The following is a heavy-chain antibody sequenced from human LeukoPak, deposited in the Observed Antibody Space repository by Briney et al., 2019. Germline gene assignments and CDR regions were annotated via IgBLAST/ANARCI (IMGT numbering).Heavy chain of an antibody. D-gene: IGHD3-3*01. CDR3: AKGPNSDFRSGYSHYMDV. CDR1: GFAFANYV. Sequence: PGGSLRLSCAASGFAFANYVMNWVRQAPGKGLEWVSGISGSGGSTYYAASVRGRFTISRDRSKNTVFLQMSSLRAEDTAAYYCAKGPNSDFRSGYSHYMDVWGKGTTAIVSS. J-gene: IGHJ6*03. CDR2: ISGSGGST. V-gene: IGHV3-23*01.